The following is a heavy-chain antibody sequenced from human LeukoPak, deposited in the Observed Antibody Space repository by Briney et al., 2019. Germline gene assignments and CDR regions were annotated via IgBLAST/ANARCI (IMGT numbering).Heavy chain of an antibody. CDR3: ARWYCTRTSCYYDY. D-gene: IGHD2-2*01. Sequence: GGSLRLSCAASGFTVSSNYMSWVRQAPGKGLEWVSILYSVGTTYYTDSVKGRFTISRDDSKNTLYLQMNSLRAEDTAVYYCARWYCTRTSCYYDYWGQGTLVTVSS. CDR2: LYSVGTT. V-gene: IGHV3-53*01. J-gene: IGHJ4*02. CDR1: GFTVSSNY.